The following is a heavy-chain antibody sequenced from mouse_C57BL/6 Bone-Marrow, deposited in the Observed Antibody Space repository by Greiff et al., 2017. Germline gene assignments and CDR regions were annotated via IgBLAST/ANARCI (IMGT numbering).Heavy chain of an antibody. V-gene: IGHV1-55*01. J-gene: IGHJ3*01. CDR2: IYPGSGST. D-gene: IGHD2-1*01. CDR3: ASPIYYASWFAY. CDR1: GYTFTSYW. Sequence: QVQLQQPGAELVKPGASVKMSCKASGYTFTSYWITWVKQRPEQGLEWIGDIYPGSGSTNYNEKFKSKATLTVDTSSSTAYMQLSSLTSEDSAVYYCASPIYYASWFAYWGQGTLVTVSA.